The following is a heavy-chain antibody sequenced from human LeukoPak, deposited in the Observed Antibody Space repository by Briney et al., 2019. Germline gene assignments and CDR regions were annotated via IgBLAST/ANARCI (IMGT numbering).Heavy chain of an antibody. CDR2: IYYSGST. D-gene: IGHD4-23*01. J-gene: IGHJ4*02. CDR1: GGSISSSSYY. V-gene: IGHV4-39*07. CDR3: ARDWHHDYGGKGTIDY. Sequence: PSETLSLTCTVSGGSISSSSYYWGWIRQPPGKGLEWIGSIYYSGSTYYNSSLKSRVTISVDTSKNQFSLKLSSVTAADTAVYYCARDWHHDYGGKGTIDYWGQGTLVTVSS.